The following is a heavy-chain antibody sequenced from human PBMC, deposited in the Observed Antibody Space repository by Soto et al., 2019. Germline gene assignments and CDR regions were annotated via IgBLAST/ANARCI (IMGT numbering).Heavy chain of an antibody. CDR1: GGTFSSHS. V-gene: IGHV1-69*12. Sequence: QVHLVQSGAEVKKPGSSVKVSCKTSGGTFSSHSIIWVRQAPGQGLEWMGGIIPIFGTANYAQKFQGRVTISADELATTAYMELSSLRSEDTATYSCARNTDYYDSSPWFWGQGNLVIVSS. J-gene: IGHJ4*02. CDR2: IIPIFGTA. D-gene: IGHD3-22*01. CDR3: ARNTDYYDSSPWF.